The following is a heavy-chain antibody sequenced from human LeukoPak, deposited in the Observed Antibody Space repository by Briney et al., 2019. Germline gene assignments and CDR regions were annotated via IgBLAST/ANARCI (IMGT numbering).Heavy chain of an antibody. Sequence: GGSLRLSCAASGFTFDDFAMHWVRQAPGKGLEWVSGISWNSGSIGYADSVKGRFTISRDNAKNSLYLQMNSLRAEDTALYYCATLRWLQFGDDAFDIWGQGTMVTVSS. CDR1: GFTFDDFA. CDR3: ATLRWLQFGDDAFDI. V-gene: IGHV3-9*01. J-gene: IGHJ3*02. CDR2: ISWNSGSI. D-gene: IGHD5-24*01.